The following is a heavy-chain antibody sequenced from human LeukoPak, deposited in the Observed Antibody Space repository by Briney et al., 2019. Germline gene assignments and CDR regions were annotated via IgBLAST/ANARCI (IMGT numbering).Heavy chain of an antibody. CDR2: IYYSGST. J-gene: IGHJ4*02. D-gene: IGHD3-10*01. CDR3: ARAHGSGSYYLDY. V-gene: IGHV4-31*03. CDR1: GGSISSGDYY. Sequence: PSETLPLTCTVSGGSISSGDYYWSWIRQHPGKGLEWIGYIYYSGSTYYNPSLKSRVTISVDTSKNQFSLKLSSVTAADTAVYYCARAHGSGSYYLDYWGQGTLVTVSS.